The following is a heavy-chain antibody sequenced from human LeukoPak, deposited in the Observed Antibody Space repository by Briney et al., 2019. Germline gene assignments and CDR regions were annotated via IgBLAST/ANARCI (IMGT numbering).Heavy chain of an antibody. V-gene: IGHV3-48*03. D-gene: IGHD5-18*01. Sequence: GGSLRLSCAASGFTFNTHEMNWVRQAPGKGLEWVSYITGSGSAIYYADSVKGRFTISRDNAKNSLYLQMNSLRAEDTAAYYCARVSSTRYNFDYWGQGALVTVSS. CDR1: GFTFNTHE. CDR3: ARVSSTRYNFDY. CDR2: ITGSGSAI. J-gene: IGHJ4*02.